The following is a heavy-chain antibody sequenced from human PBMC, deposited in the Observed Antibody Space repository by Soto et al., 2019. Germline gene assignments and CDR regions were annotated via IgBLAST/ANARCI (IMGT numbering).Heavy chain of an antibody. CDR1: GGSFSGYY. CDR3: ARDCITMVRGVVYYGMDV. D-gene: IGHD3-10*01. V-gene: IGHV4-34*01. Sequence: SETLSLTCAVYGGSFSGYYWSWIRQPPGKGLEWIGEINHSGSTNYNPSLKSRVTISVDTSKNQFSLKLSSVTAADTAVYYCARDCITMVRGVVYYGMDVWGQGTTVTVSS. CDR2: INHSGST. J-gene: IGHJ6*02.